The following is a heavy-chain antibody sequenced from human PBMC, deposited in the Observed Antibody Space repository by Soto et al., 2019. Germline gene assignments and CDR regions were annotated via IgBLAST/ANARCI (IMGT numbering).Heavy chain of an antibody. J-gene: IGHJ4*02. V-gene: IGHV3-23*01. CDR1: GFNFSSYA. Sequence: GGSLRLPCAASGFNFSSYAMSWVRQAPGKGLEWVSAISGSGGSTYYADSVKGRFTISRDNSKNTLYLQMNSLRAEDTAVYYRAKGVAFVVVPAAMSYFDYWGQGTLVTVSS. CDR3: AKGVAFVVVPAAMSYFDY. CDR2: ISGSGGST. D-gene: IGHD2-2*01.